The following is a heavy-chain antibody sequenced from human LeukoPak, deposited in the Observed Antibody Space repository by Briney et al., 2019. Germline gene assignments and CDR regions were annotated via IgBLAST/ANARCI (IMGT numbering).Heavy chain of an antibody. D-gene: IGHD6-19*01. J-gene: IGHJ4*02. CDR1: GGTFSSYA. CDR3: ARRSSGWYGLNY. Sequence: ASVKVSCKASGGTFSSYAISWVRQAPGQGLEWMGRIIPIFGTANYAQKFQGGVTITTDESTSTACMELSSLRSEDTAVYYCARRSSGWYGLNYWGQGTLVSVSS. V-gene: IGHV1-69*05. CDR2: IIPIFGTA.